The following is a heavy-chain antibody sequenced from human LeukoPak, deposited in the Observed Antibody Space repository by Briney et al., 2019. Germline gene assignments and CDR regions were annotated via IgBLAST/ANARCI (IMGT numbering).Heavy chain of an antibody. Sequence: GGSLRLSCAASGFTFSSYSMNWVRQAPGKGLEWVSSISSSSSYIYYADSVKGRFTISRDNAKNSLYLQMNSLRAEDTAVYYCSRDTYSNYVGGWFDPWGQGTLVTVSS. CDR2: ISSSSSYI. V-gene: IGHV3-21*01. J-gene: IGHJ5*02. D-gene: IGHD4-11*01. CDR3: SRDTYSNYVGGWFDP. CDR1: GFTFSSYS.